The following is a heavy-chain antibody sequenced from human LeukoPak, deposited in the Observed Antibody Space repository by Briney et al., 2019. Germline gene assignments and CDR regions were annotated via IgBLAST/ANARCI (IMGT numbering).Heavy chain of an antibody. J-gene: IGHJ4*02. D-gene: IGHD6-13*01. Sequence: PSETLSLTCTVSGGSISSGDYYWSWIRQPPGKGLEWIGYIYYSGSTYYNPSLKSRVTISVDTSKNQFSLKLISVTAADTAVYYCARVVAVDGLASNFDYWGQGTLSPSPQ. CDR2: IYYSGST. CDR1: GGSISSGDYY. V-gene: IGHV4-30-4*02. CDR3: ARVVAVDGLASNFDY.